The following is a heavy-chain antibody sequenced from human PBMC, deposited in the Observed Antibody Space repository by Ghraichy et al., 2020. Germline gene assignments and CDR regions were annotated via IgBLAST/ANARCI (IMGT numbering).Heavy chain of an antibody. D-gene: IGHD4-17*01. Sequence: SETLSLTCSVSGDFIANNRHFWVWIRQAPGKDLEWNATMYHGGNTYYSPSLKSRVTMSVDMSTNQFSLKLSPVTASDTAVYYCARRTRYYNDYGYYYYIAVCGKGTTVIV. V-gene: IGHV4-39*01. CDR1: GDFIANNRHF. CDR2: MYHGGNT. J-gene: IGHJ6*03. CDR3: ARRTRYYNDYGYYYYIAV.